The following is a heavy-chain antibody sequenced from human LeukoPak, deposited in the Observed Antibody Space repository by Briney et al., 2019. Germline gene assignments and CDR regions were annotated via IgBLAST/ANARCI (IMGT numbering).Heavy chain of an antibody. CDR1: GFTFSSYN. V-gene: IGHV3-21*01. J-gene: IGHJ5*02. CDR3: ARVLYYDNSAYST. D-gene: IGHD3-22*01. Sequence: GGSLRLSCAASGFTFSSYNMNWVRQAPGNGLEWVSSISSSSSYIYYSDSVKGRFTISRDNAKNSLYLQMNSLRAEDTAVYYCARVLYYDNSAYSTWGQGTLVTVSS. CDR2: ISSSSSYI.